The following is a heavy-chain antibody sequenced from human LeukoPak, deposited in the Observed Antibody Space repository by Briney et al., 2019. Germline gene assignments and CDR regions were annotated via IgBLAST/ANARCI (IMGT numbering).Heavy chain of an antibody. D-gene: IGHD2-2*01. Sequence: LETLSLTCTVSGGSISSYYWSWIRQPPGKGLEWIGYIYYSGSTNYNPSLKSRVTISVDTSKNQFSLKLSSVTAADTAVYYCALGGYQLLGNYYGMDVWGQGTTVTVSS. V-gene: IGHV4-59*01. CDR1: GGSISSYY. J-gene: IGHJ6*02. CDR3: ALGGYQLLGNYYGMDV. CDR2: IYYSGST.